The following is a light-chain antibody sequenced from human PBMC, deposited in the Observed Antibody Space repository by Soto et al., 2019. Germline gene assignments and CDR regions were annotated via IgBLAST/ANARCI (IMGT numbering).Light chain of an antibody. Sequence: EIVLTQSPATLSLSPGERATLSCRASQSVTSSYLAWYQQKPGQAPRLLIYGASSGATGIPDRFSGSGSGTDFTLTIDRLEPEDFAVYYCQQYGSSPRLTFGGGTKVDI. CDR3: QQYGSSPRLT. CDR1: QSVTSSY. CDR2: GAS. V-gene: IGKV3-20*01. J-gene: IGKJ4*01.